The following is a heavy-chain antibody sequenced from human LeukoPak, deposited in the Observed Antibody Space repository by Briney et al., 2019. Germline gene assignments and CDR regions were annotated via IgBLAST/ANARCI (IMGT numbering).Heavy chain of an antibody. CDR2: INANSGTT. CDR1: GFAFSFYA. Sequence: GGSLRLSCAASGFAFSFYAMSWLRQPPGKGLEWVSTINANSGTTSYAASVRGRFTISRDNSKNTLYLQVNTLRADDTATYYCAKPVSGGLAVTADWFHPWGQGTLVGVSS. CDR3: AKPVSGGLAVTADWFHP. V-gene: IGHV3-23*01. J-gene: IGHJ5*01. D-gene: IGHD6-19*01.